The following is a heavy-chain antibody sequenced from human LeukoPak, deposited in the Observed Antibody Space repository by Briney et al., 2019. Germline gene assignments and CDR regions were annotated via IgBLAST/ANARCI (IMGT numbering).Heavy chain of an antibody. CDR3: AKVFPYYDSSGRYFDY. D-gene: IGHD3-22*01. J-gene: IGHJ4*02. V-gene: IGHV3-23*01. Sequence: GGSLRLSCAASGFTFSSYAMSWVRQAPGKGLEWVSAISGSGGSTYYADSVKGRFTISRDNSKNTLYLQMNSLRAEDSAVYYCAKVFPYYDSSGRYFDYWGQGTLVAVSS. CDR2: ISGSGGST. CDR1: GFTFSSYA.